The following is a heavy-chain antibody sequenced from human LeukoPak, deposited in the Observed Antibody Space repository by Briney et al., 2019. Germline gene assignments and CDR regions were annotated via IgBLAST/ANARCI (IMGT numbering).Heavy chain of an antibody. CDR3: ARDFPRYCSSTSCYSFGAFDI. CDR1: GGSFSGYY. V-gene: IGHV4-34*01. D-gene: IGHD2-2*01. J-gene: IGHJ3*02. Sequence: SETLSLTCAVYGGSFSGYYWSWIRQPPGQGLEGIGEINHSGSTNYNPSLKSRVTISVDTSKNHFSLKRSSVTAAGTAVYYSARDFPRYCSSTSCYSFGAFDIWGQGTMVTVSS. CDR2: INHSGST.